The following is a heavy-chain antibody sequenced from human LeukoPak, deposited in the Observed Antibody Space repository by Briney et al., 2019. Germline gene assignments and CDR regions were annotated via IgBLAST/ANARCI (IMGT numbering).Heavy chain of an antibody. CDR3: ARVDRAYYGGLGWFDP. J-gene: IGHJ5*02. V-gene: IGHV4-39*01. D-gene: IGHD3-10*01. Sequence: PSETLSLTCTVSGGSISSSSYYWGWIRQPPGKGLEWSGSIYYSGSTYYNPSLKSRVTISVDTSKNKFSLKLSSVTAADTAVYYCARVDRAYYGGLGWFDPWGQGTLVTVSS. CDR1: GGSISSSSYY. CDR2: IYYSGST.